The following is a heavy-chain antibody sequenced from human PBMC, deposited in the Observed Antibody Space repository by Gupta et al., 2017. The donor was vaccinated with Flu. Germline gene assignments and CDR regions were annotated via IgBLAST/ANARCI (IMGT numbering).Heavy chain of an antibody. CDR3: AKDGPWTASCPYYCYYMDV. D-gene: IGHD2-2*01. Sequence: QMQLVESGGGVVQFVTPLRLSCAASGFTFSGYGMHWVRQAPGKGLEWVADIASDGSHKDYADSVRGRFTISRDNSKNTLSLERDSLRVEDTAVYYCAKDGPWTASCPYYCYYMDVWGKGTTVTVSS. V-gene: IGHV3-30*18. J-gene: IGHJ6*03. CDR2: IASDGSHK. CDR1: GFTFSGYG.